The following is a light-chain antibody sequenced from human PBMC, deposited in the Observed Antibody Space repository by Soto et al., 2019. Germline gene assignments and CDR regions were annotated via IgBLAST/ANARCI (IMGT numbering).Light chain of an antibody. J-gene: IGLJ3*02. V-gene: IGLV2-14*01. CDR1: SSDVGGYNF. Sequence: QSALTQPASVSGSPGQSITISCTGTSSDVGGYNFVSWYQQHPGKAPKLMIYDVNTRPSGVSNRFSGSKSGNTASLTISGLQAKDEADYYCTSYAGSNNWVFGEGTQLTVL. CDR2: DVN. CDR3: TSYAGSNNWV.